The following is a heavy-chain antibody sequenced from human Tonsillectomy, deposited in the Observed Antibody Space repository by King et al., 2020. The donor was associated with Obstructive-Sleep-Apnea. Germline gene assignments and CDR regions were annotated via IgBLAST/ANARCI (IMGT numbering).Heavy chain of an antibody. CDR2: ISYDGSNK. D-gene: IGHD6-19*01. Sequence: VQLVESGGGVVQPGRSLRLSYKASGFIFSSYAMHWVRQAPGKGLEGVAVISYDGSNKYYADSVKGRFTISRDNSKNTLYLQMNSLRVEDTAVYYCAGGWYIFDYWGQGTLVTVSS. CDR1: GFIFSSYA. J-gene: IGHJ4*02. CDR3: AGGWYIFDY. V-gene: IGHV3-30*04.